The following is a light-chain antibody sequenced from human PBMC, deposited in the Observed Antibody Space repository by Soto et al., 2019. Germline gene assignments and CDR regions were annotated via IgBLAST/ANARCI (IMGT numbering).Light chain of an antibody. CDR3: QQYTT. Sequence: DIQMTQSPSTLSASVGDRVTITCRARQSISSWLAWYQQKPGKAPKLLIYDASSLESGVPSRFSGSGSGTEFTLTISSLQPDDFATYYCQQYTTFGQGTKVEIK. J-gene: IGKJ1*01. CDR1: QSISSW. CDR2: DAS. V-gene: IGKV1-5*01.